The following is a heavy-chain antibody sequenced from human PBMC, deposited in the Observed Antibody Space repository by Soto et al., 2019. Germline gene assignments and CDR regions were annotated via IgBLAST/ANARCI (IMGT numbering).Heavy chain of an antibody. Sequence: EVRLVESGGGAVRPGGSLRLSCAASGFTFDDYGMTWVRQAPGKGLEWVSGVNWNGGTTGYADSVKGRFTISRDNSKNQLFLQMNSLRADDTAFYYCARGGATAMSYFYMDVWANGTTVTV. V-gene: IGHV3-20*04. J-gene: IGHJ6*03. CDR3: ARGGATAMSYFYMDV. CDR1: GFTFDDYG. D-gene: IGHD1-26*01. CDR2: VNWNGGTT.